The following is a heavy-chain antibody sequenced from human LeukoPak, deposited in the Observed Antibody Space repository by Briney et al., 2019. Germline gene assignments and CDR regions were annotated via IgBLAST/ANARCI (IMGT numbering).Heavy chain of an antibody. CDR3: ARDPSGGSSSRDY. V-gene: IGHV3-66*01. J-gene: IGHJ4*02. D-gene: IGHD6-6*01. CDR1: GFTVSSNY. CDR2: IYSGGST. Sequence: GGSLTLSCAASGFTVSSNYMSWVRQAAGKGLGWVSVIYSGGSTYYPNSLKGGFTISKNHSKNTLYLKMNSLRAEDTAVYYCARDPSGGSSSRDYWGQGTLVTVSS.